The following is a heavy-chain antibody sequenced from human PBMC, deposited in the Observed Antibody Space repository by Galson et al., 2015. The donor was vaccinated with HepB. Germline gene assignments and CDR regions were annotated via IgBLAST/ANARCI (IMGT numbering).Heavy chain of an antibody. Sequence: SLRLSCAASGFTFSSYAMHWVRQAPGKGLEWVAVISYDGSNKYYADSVNGRFTISRDNSKNTLYLQMNSLRAEDTAVYYCARDPQKSEGGNAFDIWGQGTMVTVSS. CDR2: ISYDGSNK. V-gene: IGHV3-30-3*01. D-gene: IGHD1-26*01. CDR1: GFTFSSYA. J-gene: IGHJ3*02. CDR3: ARDPQKSEGGNAFDI.